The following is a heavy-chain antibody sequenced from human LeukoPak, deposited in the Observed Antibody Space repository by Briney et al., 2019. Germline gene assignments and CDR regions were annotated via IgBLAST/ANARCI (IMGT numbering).Heavy chain of an antibody. J-gene: IGHJ4*02. CDR2: ISYDGSNK. CDR3: AKAPGIVVVVAATGFDY. Sequence: GGSLRLSCAASGFTFSRYGMHWVRQAPGKGREWVAVISYDGSNKYYADSGKGRFTISRDNSKNTLYLQMNSLRAEDTAVYYCAKAPGIVVVVAATGFDYWGQGTLVTVSS. D-gene: IGHD2-15*01. CDR1: GFTFSRYG. V-gene: IGHV3-30*18.